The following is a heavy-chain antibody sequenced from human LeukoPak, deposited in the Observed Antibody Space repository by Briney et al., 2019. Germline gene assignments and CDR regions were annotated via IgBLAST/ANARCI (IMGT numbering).Heavy chain of an antibody. CDR3: AREGPGAYGDNGLYYFDY. Sequence: SETLSLTCTVSGGSISSHYWSWIRQPPGKGLEWIGYIYYSGSTNYNPSLKSRVTISVDTSKNQFSLKLSSVTAADTAVYYCAREGPGAYGDNGLYYFDYWGQGTLVTVSS. CDR2: IYYSGST. CDR1: GGSISSHY. J-gene: IGHJ4*02. V-gene: IGHV4-59*11. D-gene: IGHD4-23*01.